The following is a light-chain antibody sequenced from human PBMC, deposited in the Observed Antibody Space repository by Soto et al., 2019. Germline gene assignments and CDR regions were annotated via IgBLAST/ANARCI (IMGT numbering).Light chain of an antibody. V-gene: IGKV3-20*01. CDR2: AAS. Sequence: EVVTTQSPATLSVSPGERATLSCRASQGLGTNLAWYQQKPGQAPRLLIYAASTRATGVPGRFSGSGSGTDFTLTISRLEPEDFAVYYCQQYGSSPRTFGQGTKVDIK. CDR3: QQYGSSPRT. J-gene: IGKJ1*01. CDR1: QGLGTN.